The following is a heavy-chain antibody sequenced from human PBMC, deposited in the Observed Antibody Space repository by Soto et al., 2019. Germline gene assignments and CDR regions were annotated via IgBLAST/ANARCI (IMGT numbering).Heavy chain of an antibody. V-gene: IGHV3-23*01. CDR2: ISGSGETT. CDR1: GFIFSSYA. D-gene: IGHD6-25*01. CDR3: AKFFVATRGSGGSPWHFDS. Sequence: EVQLLESGGSLAQPGGSLTLSCAASGFIFSSYAMSWVRQTPGKGLEWVSAISGSGETTYYADSVKGRFIIARDNSKNPVYLNMNSLRAEYAAIYYCAKFFVATRGSGGSPWHFDSWGQGDLVTVSS. J-gene: IGHJ4*02.